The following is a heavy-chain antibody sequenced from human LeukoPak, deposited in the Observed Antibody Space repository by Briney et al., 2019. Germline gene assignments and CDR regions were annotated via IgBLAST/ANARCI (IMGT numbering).Heavy chain of an antibody. V-gene: IGHV4-34*01. CDR1: GGSFSGYY. Sequence: SETLSLTCAVYGGSFSGYYWSWVRQPPGKGLEWIGEINHSGSTNYNPSLKSRVTISVDTSKNQFSLKLSSVTAADTAVYYCARATVTTGYYYYYYGMDVWGQGTTVTVSS. CDR3: ARATVTTGYYYYYYGMDV. J-gene: IGHJ6*02. D-gene: IGHD4-11*01. CDR2: INHSGST.